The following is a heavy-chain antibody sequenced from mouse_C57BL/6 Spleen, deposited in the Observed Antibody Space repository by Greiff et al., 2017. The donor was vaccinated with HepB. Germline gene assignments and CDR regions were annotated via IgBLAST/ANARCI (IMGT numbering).Heavy chain of an antibody. CDR2: IYPGDGDT. CDR3: ANWEYFDY. D-gene: IGHD4-1*01. V-gene: IGHV1-82*01. CDR1: GYAFSSSW. Sequence: QVQLQQSGPELVKPGASVKISCKASGYAFSSSWMNWVKQRPGKGLEWIGRIYPGDGDTNYNGKFKGKATLTADKSSSTAYMQLSSLTSEDSAVYFCANWEYFDYWGQGTTLTVSS. J-gene: IGHJ2*01.